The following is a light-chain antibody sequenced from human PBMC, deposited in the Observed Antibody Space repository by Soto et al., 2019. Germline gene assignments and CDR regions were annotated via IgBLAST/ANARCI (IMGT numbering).Light chain of an antibody. J-gene: IGLJ2*01. V-gene: IGLV2-23*02. CDR2: EVS. CDR3: CSYAGSSTSLVV. Sequence: QSALTQPASVSGSPGQSITNSCTGTSSDVGSYNLVSWYQQHPGKAPKLMIYEVSKRPSGVSNRFSGSKSGNTASLTISGLQAEDEADYYCCSYAGSSTSLVVFGGGTQLTVL. CDR1: SSDVGSYNL.